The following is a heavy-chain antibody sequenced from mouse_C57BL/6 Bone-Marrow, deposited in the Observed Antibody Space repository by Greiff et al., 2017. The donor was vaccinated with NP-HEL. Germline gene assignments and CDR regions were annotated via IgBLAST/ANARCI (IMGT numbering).Heavy chain of an antibody. V-gene: IGHV1-52*01. D-gene: IGHD1-1*01. Sequence: VQLQQPGAELVRPGSSVKLSCKASGYTFTSYWMHWVKQRPIQGLEWIGNIDPSDSETHYNQKFKDKATLTVDKSSSTAYMQLSSLTSEDSAVYYCARRGTTVVASYWYFDVWGTGTTVTVSS. CDR3: ARRGTTVVASYWYFDV. CDR2: IDPSDSET. J-gene: IGHJ1*03. CDR1: GYTFTSYW.